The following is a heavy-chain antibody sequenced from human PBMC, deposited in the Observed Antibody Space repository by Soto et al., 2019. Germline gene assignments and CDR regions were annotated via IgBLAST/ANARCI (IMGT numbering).Heavy chain of an antibody. CDR2: IYYSGTT. J-gene: IGHJ3*02. Sequence: QVQLQESGPGLVKPSQTLSLTCTVSGGSFSSADYFWRWLRQPPGQGLEWIGYIYYSGTTYYNTFLKSRVTISVDTSKNHFSLKLSSVTAADTAMYDGARFGAGVTPHDAFDIWGQGTMVTVAS. CDR3: ARFGAGVTPHDAFDI. CDR1: GGSFSSADYF. D-gene: IGHD3-16*01. V-gene: IGHV4-30-4*01.